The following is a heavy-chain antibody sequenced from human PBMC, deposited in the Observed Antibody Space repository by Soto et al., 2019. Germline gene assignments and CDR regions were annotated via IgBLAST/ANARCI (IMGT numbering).Heavy chain of an antibody. CDR2: ISSSSSYI. Sequence: PGGSLRLSCAASGFTFSSYSMNWVRQAPGKGLEWVSSISSSSSYIYYADSVKGRFTISRDNAKNSLYLQMNSLRAEDTAVYYCARDWGPYNWNYDYWGQGTLVTVSS. CDR1: GFTFSSYS. CDR3: ARDWGPYNWNYDY. V-gene: IGHV3-21*01. D-gene: IGHD1-7*01. J-gene: IGHJ4*02.